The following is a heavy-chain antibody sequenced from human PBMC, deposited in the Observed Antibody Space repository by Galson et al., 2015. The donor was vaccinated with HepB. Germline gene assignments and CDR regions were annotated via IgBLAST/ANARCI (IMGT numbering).Heavy chain of an antibody. V-gene: IGHV1-3*01. CDR3: ARADQGYYDSSGYY. CDR2: INAGTGNT. Sequence: SVKVSCKASGYTFTNYAMHWVRQAPGQRLEWMGWINAGTGNTKYSQKFQGRVTITRDTSASTAYMELSNLRSEDTAVYYCARADQGYYDSSGYYWGQGTLVTVSS. J-gene: IGHJ4*02. CDR1: GYTFTNYA. D-gene: IGHD3-22*01.